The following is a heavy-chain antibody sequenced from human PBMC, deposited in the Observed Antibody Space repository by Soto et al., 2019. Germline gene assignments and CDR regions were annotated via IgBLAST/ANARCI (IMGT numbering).Heavy chain of an antibody. CDR2: ISAYNGNT. CDR1: GYFFYGYC. D-gene: IGHD4-4*01. Sequence: GASVKVSSKSSGYFFYGYCITRVRQAPGQGLEWMGWISAYNGNTDYAQKFQDRLTLATDTSTSTAYMELRSLRSDDTALYYCARPVTSHAHLDIWGQGTMVTVSS. V-gene: IGHV1-18*01. J-gene: IGHJ3*02. CDR3: ARPVTSHAHLDI.